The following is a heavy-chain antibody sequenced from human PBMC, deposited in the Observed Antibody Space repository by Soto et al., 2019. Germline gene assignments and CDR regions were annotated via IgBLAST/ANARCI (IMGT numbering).Heavy chain of an antibody. CDR1: GGSISSYY. V-gene: IGHV4-59*01. Sequence: PSETLSLTCSVSGGSISSYYWSWIRQPPGKGLEWLGYIYYSGSTNYNPSLNSRVTISIDTSKNQFSLKLSSVTAADTAVYYCASGVVGVRGGFDYWGQGTLVTVSS. D-gene: IGHD1-26*01. J-gene: IGHJ4*02. CDR3: ASGVVGVRGGFDY. CDR2: IYYSGST.